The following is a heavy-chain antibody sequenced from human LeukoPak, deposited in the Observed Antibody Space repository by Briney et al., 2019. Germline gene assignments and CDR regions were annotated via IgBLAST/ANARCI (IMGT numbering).Heavy chain of an antibody. D-gene: IGHD3-22*01. J-gene: IGHJ4*02. Sequence: ASEKVSCKASGYTFTGYYMHWVRQAPGQGLEWMGRINPNSGGTNYAQKFQGRVTMTRDTSISTAYMELSRLRSDDTAVYYCARVESGYYSFYWGQGTLVTVSS. CDR1: GYTFTGYY. CDR3: ARVESGYYSFY. CDR2: INPNSGGT. V-gene: IGHV1-2*06.